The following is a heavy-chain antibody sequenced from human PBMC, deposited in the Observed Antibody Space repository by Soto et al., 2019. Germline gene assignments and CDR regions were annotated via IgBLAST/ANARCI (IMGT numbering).Heavy chain of an antibody. CDR1: GDSITNNNW. Sequence: SETLSLTCAVSGDSITNNNWWSWVRQAPGKGLEWIGEIYHSGATTYNPSLKSRATISVDPSNNHFPLKLTSVTAADTAVYCCARDLGTGTDYWGQGTLVTVSS. V-gene: IGHV4-4*01. CDR2: IYHSGAT. D-gene: IGHD1-1*01. J-gene: IGHJ4*02. CDR3: ARDLGTGTDY.